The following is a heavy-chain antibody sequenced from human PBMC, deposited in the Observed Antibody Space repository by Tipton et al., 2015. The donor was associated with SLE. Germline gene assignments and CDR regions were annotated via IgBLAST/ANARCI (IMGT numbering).Heavy chain of an antibody. CDR1: GFTFSSYA. Sequence: SLRLSCAASGFTFSSYAMSWVRQAPGKGLEWVSAISGSGAVTHYADSVKGRFTISRDTSKNTLYMQMNSLRAEDTAVYYCAKGRWLAELDYWGQGALVTVSS. J-gene: IGHJ4*02. D-gene: IGHD3-22*01. V-gene: IGHV3-23*01. CDR3: AKGRWLAELDY. CDR2: ISGSGAVT.